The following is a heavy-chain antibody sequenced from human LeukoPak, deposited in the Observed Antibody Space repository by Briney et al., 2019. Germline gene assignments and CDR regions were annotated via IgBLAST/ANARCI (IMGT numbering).Heavy chain of an antibody. CDR2: INTDRSST. CDR1: GFTFSSYW. Sequence: GGSLRLSCAASGFTFSSYWMNWVRQAPGKGLVWVSRINTDRSSTTYADSVKGRFTISRDNAKNTLYLRMNSLRAEDTAVYYCARNLLYSGSYIGYWGQGTLVTVSS. V-gene: IGHV3-74*03. J-gene: IGHJ4*02. CDR3: ARNLLYSGSYIGY. D-gene: IGHD1-26*01.